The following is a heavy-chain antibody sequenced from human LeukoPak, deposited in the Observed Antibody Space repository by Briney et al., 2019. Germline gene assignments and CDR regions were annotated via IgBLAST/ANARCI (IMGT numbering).Heavy chain of an antibody. CDR3: ARDLVSPPSHYGMDV. J-gene: IGHJ6*02. CDR1: GFTFSSYS. CDR2: ISSSSSYI. V-gene: IGHV3-21*01. Sequence: PGGSLRLSCAASGFTFSSYSMNWVRQAPGKGLEWVSSISSSSSYIYYADSVKGRFTISRDNAKNTLYLQMNSLRAEDTAVYYCARDLVSPPSHYGMDVWGQGTTVTVSS.